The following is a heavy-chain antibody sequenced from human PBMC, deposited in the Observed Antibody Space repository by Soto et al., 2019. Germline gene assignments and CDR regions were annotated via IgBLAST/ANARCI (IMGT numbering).Heavy chain of an antibody. CDR3: IKQDCISSYCSFPDY. CDR2: TSGKPQNYAT. CDR1: GFTFSGST. Sequence: DAQLVESGGGLVQPGGSLKVSCAASGFTFSGSTIHWVRQASGKGLEWVGRTSGKPQNYATAYAASVKGRFTISRDDSKNTAYLQMNSLKTEDTAVYYCIKQDCISSYCSFPDYWGQGTLVTVSP. V-gene: IGHV3-73*02. D-gene: IGHD2-2*01. J-gene: IGHJ4*02.